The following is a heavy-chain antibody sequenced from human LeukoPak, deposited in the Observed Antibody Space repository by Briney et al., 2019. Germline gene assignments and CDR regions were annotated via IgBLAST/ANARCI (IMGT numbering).Heavy chain of an antibody. V-gene: IGHV1-69-2*01. J-gene: IGHJ4*02. CDR2: VDPEDGET. CDR3: ATDPQLADFWSGYYDY. D-gene: IGHD3-3*01. CDR1: GYTFTDYY. Sequence: ATVKISCKVSGYTFTDYYMHWVQQAPGNGLEWMGLVDPEDGETIYAEKFQGRVTITADTSTDTAYMELSSLRSEDTAVYYCATDPQLADFWSGYYDYWGQGTLVTVSS.